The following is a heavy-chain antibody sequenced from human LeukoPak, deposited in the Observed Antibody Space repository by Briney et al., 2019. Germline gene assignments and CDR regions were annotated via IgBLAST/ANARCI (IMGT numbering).Heavy chain of an antibody. J-gene: IGHJ4*02. CDR3: AKVTYYYDSSGYYFFDY. Sequence: SGGSLRLSCAASGFTFSSYAMSWVRQAPGKGLEWVSAISGSGGSTYYADSVKGRFTISRDNSKNTLYLQMNSLRAEDTAVYYCAKVTYYYDSSGYYFFDYWGQGTLVTVSS. CDR1: GFTFSSYA. CDR2: ISGSGGST. V-gene: IGHV3-23*01. D-gene: IGHD3-22*01.